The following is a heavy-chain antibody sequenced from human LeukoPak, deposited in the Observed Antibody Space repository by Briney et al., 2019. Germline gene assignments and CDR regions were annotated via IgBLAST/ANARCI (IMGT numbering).Heavy chain of an antibody. V-gene: IGHV1-69*02. Sequence: SVKVSCKASGGTFSSYTISWVRQAPGQGLEWMGRIIPILGVANYAQKFQGRVTITADKSTSTAYMELSSLRSEDTAVYYCARGFGCSNFYSSSCSRDYYYYMDVWGKGTTVTVSS. D-gene: IGHD6-13*01. CDR2: IIPILGVA. J-gene: IGHJ6*03. CDR3: ARGFGCSNFYSSSCSRDYYYYMDV. CDR1: GGTFSSYT.